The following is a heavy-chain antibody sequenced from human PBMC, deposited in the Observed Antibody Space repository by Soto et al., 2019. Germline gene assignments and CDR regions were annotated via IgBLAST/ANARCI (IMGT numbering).Heavy chain of an antibody. D-gene: IGHD3-10*01. CDR3: ARGIHFTMVRGGWFDP. CDR2: INHSGST. CDR1: GGSFSGYY. Sequence: QVQLQQWGAGLLKPSETLSLTCAVYGGSFSGYYWSWIRQPPGKGLEWIGEINHSGSTNYNPSLKIRVTISVDTSKSQFSLKLSSVTAADTAVYYCARGIHFTMVRGGWFDPWGQGTLVTVSS. J-gene: IGHJ5*02. V-gene: IGHV4-34*01.